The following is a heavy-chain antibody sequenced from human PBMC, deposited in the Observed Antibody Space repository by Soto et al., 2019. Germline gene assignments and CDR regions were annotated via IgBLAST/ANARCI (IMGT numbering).Heavy chain of an antibody. CDR3: ARDQNNCSGGSCYEYYFDY. V-gene: IGHV4-30-2*01. Sequence: QLQLQESGSGLVKPSQTLSLTCAVSGGSISSGGYSWSWIRQPPGKGLEWIGYIYHSGSTYYNPSLKSRVTISVDRSKNQFSLKLSSVTAADTAVYYCARDQNNCSGGSCYEYYFDYWGQGTLVTVSS. CDR1: GGSISSGGYS. J-gene: IGHJ4*02. D-gene: IGHD2-15*01. CDR2: IYHSGST.